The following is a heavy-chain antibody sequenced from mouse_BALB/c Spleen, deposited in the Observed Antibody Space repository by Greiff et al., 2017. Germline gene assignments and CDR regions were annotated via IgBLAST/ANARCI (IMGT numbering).Heavy chain of an antibody. J-gene: IGHJ3*01. D-gene: IGHD1-1*01. CDR2: INSNGGST. CDR1: GFTFSSYG. CDR3: ARDDYYGSSLFAY. V-gene: IGHV5-6-3*01. Sequence: EVHLVESGGGLVQPGGSLKLSCAASGFTFSSYGMSWVRQTPDKRLELVATINSNGGSTYYPDSVKGRFTISRDNAKNTLYLQMSSLKSEDTAMYYCARDDYYGSSLFAYWGQGTLVTVSA.